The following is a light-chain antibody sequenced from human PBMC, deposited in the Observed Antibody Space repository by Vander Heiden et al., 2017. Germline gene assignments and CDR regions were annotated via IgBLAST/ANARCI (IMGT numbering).Light chain of an antibody. CDR2: GAS. CDR3: QQYCRAPPWT. V-gene: IGKV3-20*01. CDR1: QSVSSSY. Sequence: EIVLTQSPGTLSLSPGERATLSCRASQSVSSSYLAWYQQKPGQAPRLLIYGASSRATGIPDRFSGSGSGTDFTLTISRLEPEDFAVYYCQQYCRAPPWTCGQGTKVEIK. J-gene: IGKJ1*01.